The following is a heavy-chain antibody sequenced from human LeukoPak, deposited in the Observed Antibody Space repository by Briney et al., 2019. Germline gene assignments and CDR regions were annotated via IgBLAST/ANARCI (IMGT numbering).Heavy chain of an antibody. CDR3: ARDRVGSGWPRPYYFEI. D-gene: IGHD6-19*01. Sequence: ASVKVSCKPSGYTFTGYYLHWVRQAPGQGPEWMGWINPNTGATVYSQKFQGRVTMTRDTSVSTGYLELRSLRSDDSAVYYCARDRVGSGWPRPYYFEIWGQGTLVTVSS. CDR1: GYTFTGYY. CDR2: INPNTGAT. J-gene: IGHJ4*02. V-gene: IGHV1-2*02.